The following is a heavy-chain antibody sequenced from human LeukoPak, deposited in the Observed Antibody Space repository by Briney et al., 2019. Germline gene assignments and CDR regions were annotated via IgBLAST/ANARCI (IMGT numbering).Heavy chain of an antibody. Sequence: SETLSLTCTVSGGSISSSSYYWGWIRQPPGKGLEWIGSIYYSGSTYYNPSLKSRVTISVDTSKNQFSLKLSSVTAADTAVYYSATPYSSGRGPRDDAFDIWGQGTMVTVSS. D-gene: IGHD6-19*01. CDR1: GGSISSSSYY. CDR3: ATPYSSGRGPRDDAFDI. V-gene: IGHV4-39*01. J-gene: IGHJ3*02. CDR2: IYYSGST.